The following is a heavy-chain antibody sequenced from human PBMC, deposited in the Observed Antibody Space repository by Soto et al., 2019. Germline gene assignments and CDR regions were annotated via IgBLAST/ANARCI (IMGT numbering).Heavy chain of an antibody. Sequence: PVGSLRLSCAASGFTFSSYWMSWVRQAPGKGLEWVANIKQDGSEKYYVDSVKGRFTISRDNAKNSLYLQMNSLRAEDTAVYYCARDPGYYYYGMDVWGQGTTVTVSS. CDR1: GFTFSSYW. J-gene: IGHJ6*02. CDR2: IKQDGSEK. V-gene: IGHV3-7*03. CDR3: ARDPGYYYYGMDV.